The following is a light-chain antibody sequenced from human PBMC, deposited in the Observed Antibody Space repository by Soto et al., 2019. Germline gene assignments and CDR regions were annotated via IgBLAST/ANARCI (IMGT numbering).Light chain of an antibody. CDR1: QGIRND. V-gene: IGKV1-17*01. J-gene: IGKJ1*01. Sequence: TQLTQSPSSLSPSVEDRVTITCRASQGIRNDLGWFQQKQGKAPRRRIYAASSLQSGVPSRFSGSGSGTEFTLTINSLQPEDFATYYCLQHNSFPPTFGQGTRVEIK. CDR3: LQHNSFPPT. CDR2: AAS.